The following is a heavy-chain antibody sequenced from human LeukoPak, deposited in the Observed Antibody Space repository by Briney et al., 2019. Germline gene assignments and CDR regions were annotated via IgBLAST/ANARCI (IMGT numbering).Heavy chain of an antibody. V-gene: IGHV3-7*01. D-gene: IGHD2/OR15-2a*01. CDR2: IKEDGSLK. Sequence: PGGSLRLSCAASGFGFSNFWMSWVRQAPGKGPEWVANIKEDGSLKNYVDSVEGRFTVSRDNAKNTLYLQMNSLRLEDTAVYYCVRDWAPASMQAVPFDCWGQGTLVTVSS. J-gene: IGHJ4*02. CDR1: GFGFSNFW. CDR3: VRDWAPASMQAVPFDC.